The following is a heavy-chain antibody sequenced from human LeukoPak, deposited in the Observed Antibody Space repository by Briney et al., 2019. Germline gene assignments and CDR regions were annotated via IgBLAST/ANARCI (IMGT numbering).Heavy chain of an antibody. CDR2: IYTSGST. D-gene: IGHD5-24*01. V-gene: IGHV4-4*07. CDR1: GDSISSYY. J-gene: IGHJ4*02. CDR3: ARGSREMATTFDY. Sequence: SETLSLTCTVSGDSISSYYWSWIQQPAGKGLEWIGRIYTSGSTNYNPSLKSRVTMSVDTSKNQFSLKLSSVTAADTAVYYCARGSREMATTFDYWGRGTLVTVSS.